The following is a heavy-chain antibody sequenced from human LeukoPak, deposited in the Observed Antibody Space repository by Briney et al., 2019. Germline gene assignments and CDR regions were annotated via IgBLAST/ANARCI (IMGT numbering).Heavy chain of an antibody. J-gene: IGHJ1*01. V-gene: IGHV4-34*01. CDR2: INHSGST. CDR1: GGSFSRYY. D-gene: IGHD6-13*01. CDR3: ASDGQLERIQH. Sequence: SETLSLTCAVYGGSFSRYYWSWIRQPPGKGLEWIGKINHSGSTNYNPSLRSRVTISADTSKNQFSLKLSSVTAADTAVYYCASDGQLERIQHWGQGTLVTVSS.